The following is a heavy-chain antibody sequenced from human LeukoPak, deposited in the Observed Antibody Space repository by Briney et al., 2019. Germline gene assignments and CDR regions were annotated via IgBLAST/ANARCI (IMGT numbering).Heavy chain of an antibody. J-gene: IGHJ5*02. Sequence: SETLSLTCTVSGGSISSYYWSWIRQPPGKGLEWIGYIYYSGSTNYNPSLKSRVTISVDTSKNQFSLKLSSVTAADTAVYYCARSQWLAGGHWFDPWGQGTLVTVXS. CDR1: GGSISSYY. D-gene: IGHD6-19*01. CDR2: IYYSGST. CDR3: ARSQWLAGGHWFDP. V-gene: IGHV4-59*01.